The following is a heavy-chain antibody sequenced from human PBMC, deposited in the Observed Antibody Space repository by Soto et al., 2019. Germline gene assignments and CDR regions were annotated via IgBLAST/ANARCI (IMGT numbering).Heavy chain of an antibody. Sequence: EVHLLESGGGLVQPGGSLRLSCAASELSSSNHAMTWVRQAPGKGLEWVSGISGTDGGAYYADSVKGRFTISRDNSRSTLSLQMNSLRVEDTAVYYCASGGLHGYTNGGLSYCHSWGQGTLVTVSS. CDR1: ELSSSNHA. CDR2: ISGTDGGA. CDR3: ASGGLHGYTNGGLSYCHS. V-gene: IGHV3-23*01. J-gene: IGHJ4*02. D-gene: IGHD5-18*01.